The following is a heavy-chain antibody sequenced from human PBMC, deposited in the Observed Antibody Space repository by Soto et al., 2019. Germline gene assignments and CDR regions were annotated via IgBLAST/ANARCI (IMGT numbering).Heavy chain of an antibody. Sequence: QVQLVQSGAEVKKPGSSVKVSCKASGGTFSSYTISWVRQAPGQGLEWMGRIIPILGIANYAQKFQGRVTITADXXTXTXXMELSSLRSEDTAVYYCARDRDYDSSGYYRVQFDYWGQGTLVPVSS. J-gene: IGHJ4*02. CDR2: IIPILGIA. V-gene: IGHV1-69*08. D-gene: IGHD3-22*01. CDR1: GGTFSSYT. CDR3: ARDRDYDSSGYYRVQFDY.